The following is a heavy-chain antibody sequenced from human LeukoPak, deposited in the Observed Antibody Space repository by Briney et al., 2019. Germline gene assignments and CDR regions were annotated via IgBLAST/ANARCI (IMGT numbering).Heavy chain of an antibody. V-gene: IGHV1-2*02. CDR3: AGGYGSGSYFDY. D-gene: IGHD3-10*01. CDR1: GYTFTDYY. Sequence: ASVKVSCKASGYTFTDYYIHWVRQAPGQGLEWMGWINPNSGGTNYAQKFQGSVTMTRDTSINTAYMELSSLRSEDTAVYYCAGGYGSGSYFDYWGQGTLVTVSS. J-gene: IGHJ4*02. CDR2: INPNSGGT.